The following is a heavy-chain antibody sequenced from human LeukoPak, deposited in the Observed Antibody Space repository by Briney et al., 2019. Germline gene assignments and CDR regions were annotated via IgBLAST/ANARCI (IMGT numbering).Heavy chain of an antibody. CDR3: ATSNYDFWTPFDP. CDR1: GYTLTELS. J-gene: IGHJ5*02. Sequence: EASVKVSCKVSGYTLTELSMHWVRQAPGKGLEWMGGFDPEDGETIYAQKFQGGVTMTEDTSTDTAYMELSSLRSEDTAVYYCATSNYDFWTPFDPWGQGTLVTVSS. D-gene: IGHD3-3*01. V-gene: IGHV1-24*01. CDR2: FDPEDGET.